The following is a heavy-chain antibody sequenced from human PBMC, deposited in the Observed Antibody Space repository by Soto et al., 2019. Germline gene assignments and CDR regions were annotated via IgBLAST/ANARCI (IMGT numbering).Heavy chain of an antibody. CDR2: IIPIFGTA. V-gene: IGHV1-69*01. CDR3: ARSQTLLVPHAFDI. Sequence: QVQLVQSGAEVKKPGSSVKASCTASGGTFSSYAISWVRQAPGQGLEWMGGIIPIFGTANYAQKFQGRVTITADESTSTAYMELSSLRSEDTAVYYCARSQTLLVPHAFDIWGQGTMVTVSS. D-gene: IGHD6-13*01. J-gene: IGHJ3*02. CDR1: GGTFSSYA.